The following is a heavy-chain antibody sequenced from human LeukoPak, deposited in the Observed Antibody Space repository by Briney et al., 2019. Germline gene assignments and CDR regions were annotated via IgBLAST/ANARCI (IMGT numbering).Heavy chain of an antibody. Sequence: SETLSLTCTVSGGSTTNYYWSWIRQPPGKGLEWIAYVFQSGDTRYNPSLKSRLTISLDTSKDRFSLTLISMTAADTALYYCARHPLRGGFDTWGQGVRVTVSS. V-gene: IGHV4-59*08. CDR1: GGSTTNYY. CDR2: VFQSGDT. D-gene: IGHD5-12*01. CDR3: ARHPLRGGFDT. J-gene: IGHJ4*02.